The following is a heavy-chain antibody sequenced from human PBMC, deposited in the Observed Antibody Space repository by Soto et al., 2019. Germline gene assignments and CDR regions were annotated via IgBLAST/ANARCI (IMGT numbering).Heavy chain of an antibody. Sequence: QVQLQQWGAGLLKPSETLSLTCAVYGGAFSGYYWTWIRQPPGTGLEWIGEINHIGSTNYNPSLNSRVTISVDTPKNQFSIKLPSVTAAHTAVYHCALNNNACPLDHWGRRPQSTVSS. CDR2: INHIGST. V-gene: IGHV4-34*01. CDR3: ALNNNACPLDH. D-gene: IGHD3-16*01. CDR1: GGAFSGYY. J-gene: IGHJ1*01.